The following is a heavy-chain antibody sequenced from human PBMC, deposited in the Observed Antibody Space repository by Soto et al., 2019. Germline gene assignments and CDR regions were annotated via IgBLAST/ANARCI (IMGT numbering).Heavy chain of an antibody. CDR1: GFTFSDAY. D-gene: IGHD2-15*01. CDR2: IKSTTDGGTI. J-gene: IGHJ6*02. V-gene: IGHV3-15*01. Sequence: GGSLRLSCAASGFTFSDAYMSWVRQAPGKGPEGGGRIKSTTDGGTIDYAAPVKGRFTISRDDSKNTLYLQMNSLKTEATAVYYCTTDQKGRYCRGFACYSGQHGMDVWAQGTTVTVSS. CDR3: TTDQKGRYCRGFACYSGQHGMDV.